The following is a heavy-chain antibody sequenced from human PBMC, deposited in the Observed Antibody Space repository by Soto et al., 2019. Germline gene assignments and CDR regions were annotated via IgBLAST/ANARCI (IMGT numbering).Heavy chain of an antibody. V-gene: IGHV4-59*01. Sequence: SETLSLTCTVSGGSISRYHWNWIRQPPGKGLEWIGYIYYSGSTNYNPSLKSRVTISVATSKHQFSLKLSSVTAADTAVYYCSRDPGSGRYYGWFDPWGQGTLVTVSS. CDR1: GGSISRYH. CDR2: IYYSGST. J-gene: IGHJ5*02. D-gene: IGHD3-10*01. CDR3: SRDPGSGRYYGWFDP.